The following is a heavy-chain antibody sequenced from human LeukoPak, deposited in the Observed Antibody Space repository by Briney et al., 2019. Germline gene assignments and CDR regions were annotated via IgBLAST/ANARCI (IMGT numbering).Heavy chain of an antibody. CDR1: GDSVSSGGYY. D-gene: IGHD3-22*01. Sequence: SETLSLTCTVSGDSVSSGGYYWSWIRQHPVRGLEWIGYIYSSGSTFYNPSLKSRLALSKDTSKNQLSLNLSSVTAAETAVYYCARGYDSNSYSPGFDPWGQGTLVTVSS. J-gene: IGHJ5*02. CDR3: ARGYDSNSYSPGFDP. V-gene: IGHV4-31*03. CDR2: IYSSGST.